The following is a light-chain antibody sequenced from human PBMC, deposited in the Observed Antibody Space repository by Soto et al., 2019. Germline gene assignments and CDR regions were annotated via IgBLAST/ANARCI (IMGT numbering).Light chain of an antibody. V-gene: IGLV2-14*01. J-gene: IGLJ3*02. CDR2: DVS. Sequence: QSALTQPASVSGSPGQSITIACTGTSGDVGGYNYVSWYQQHPGKAPKLIIYDVSSRPSGLSNRFSGSKSGNTASLTISGLQAEDEADYDCSSYTSSSTRGVFGGGTQLTVL. CDR1: SGDVGGYNY. CDR3: SSYTSSSTRGV.